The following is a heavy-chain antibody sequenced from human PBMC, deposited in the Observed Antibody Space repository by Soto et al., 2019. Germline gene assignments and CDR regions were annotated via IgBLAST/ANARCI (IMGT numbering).Heavy chain of an antibody. Sequence: SETLSLTCTVSGGSISSSSYYWGWIRHPPGKGLEWIGSIYYSGSTYYNPSLKSRVTISVDTSKNQFSLKLSSVTAADTAVYYGARAFNILRYFDWLSGRFDPWGQGTLVTVSS. J-gene: IGHJ5*02. CDR1: GGSISSSSYY. CDR3: ARAFNILRYFDWLSGRFDP. CDR2: IYYSGST. V-gene: IGHV4-39*01. D-gene: IGHD3-9*01.